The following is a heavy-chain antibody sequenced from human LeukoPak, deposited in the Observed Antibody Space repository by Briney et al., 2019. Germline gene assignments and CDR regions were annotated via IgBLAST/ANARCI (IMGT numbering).Heavy chain of an antibody. Sequence: PGGSLRLSCAAASGFGFSTSWMKWVRQAPGKGLEWVAFIRSDGSYKYYADSVKGRFTISRDNSMNTLYLQMNSLRAEDTAMYYCAKDQPSGRSSWYWDYWGQGTLVTVSS. CDR1: GFGFSTSW. J-gene: IGHJ4*02. V-gene: IGHV3-30*02. CDR2: IRSDGSYK. D-gene: IGHD6-13*01. CDR3: AKDQPSGRSSWYWDY.